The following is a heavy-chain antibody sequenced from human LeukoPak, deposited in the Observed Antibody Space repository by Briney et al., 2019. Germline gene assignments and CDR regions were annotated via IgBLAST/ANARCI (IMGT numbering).Heavy chain of an antibody. J-gene: IGHJ4*02. CDR3: ARAHYGSARSDY. V-gene: IGHV4-34*01. Sequence: SETLSLTCAVYGGSFSGYYWSWIRQPPGKGLEWIGEINHSGSTNYNPSLKSRVTISVDTSKNQFSLKLSSVTAADTAVYYCARAHYGSARSDYWGQGTLVTVSS. CDR2: INHSGST. D-gene: IGHD3-10*01. CDR1: GGSFSGYY.